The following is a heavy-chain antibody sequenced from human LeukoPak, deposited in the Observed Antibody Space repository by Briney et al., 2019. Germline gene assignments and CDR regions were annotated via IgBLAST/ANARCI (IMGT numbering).Heavy chain of an antibody. CDR3: AKGIYSSGWSYFDY. D-gene: IGHD6-19*01. Sequence: PSETLSLTCTVSGGSINNYYWSWIRQPPGKGLEWIGYIYYNGNTNYNPSLKSRVTISVDTSKNQFSLILNSVTAADTAVYYCAKGIYSSGWSYFDYWGHGTLVTVSS. J-gene: IGHJ4*01. V-gene: IGHV4-59*01. CDR2: IYYNGNT. CDR1: GGSINNYY.